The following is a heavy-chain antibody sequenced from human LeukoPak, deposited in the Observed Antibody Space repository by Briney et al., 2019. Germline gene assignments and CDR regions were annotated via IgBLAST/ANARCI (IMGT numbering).Heavy chain of an antibody. J-gene: IGHJ4*02. CDR3: ARDYYDSSGSFDY. CDR1: GFTFSNYW. Sequence: GGSLRLSCAASGFTFSNYWMTWVRQAPGKGLEWVSYISSSSSAIYYADSVKGRFTISRDNAKNSLYVQMNSLRVEDTAVYYCARDYYDSSGSFDYWGQGTLVTVSS. V-gene: IGHV3-48*01. D-gene: IGHD3-22*01. CDR2: ISSSSSAI.